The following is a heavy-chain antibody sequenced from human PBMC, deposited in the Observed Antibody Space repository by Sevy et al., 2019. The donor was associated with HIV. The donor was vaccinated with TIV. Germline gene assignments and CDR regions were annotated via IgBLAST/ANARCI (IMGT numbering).Heavy chain of an antibody. CDR3: ARDLTRGLMDV. D-gene: IGHD3-10*01. Sequence: GGSLRLSCAASGFTFSSYAMHWVRQAPGKGLEWVAVISYDGSNKYYADSVKGRFTISRDNSKNTLYLQINSLRAEDTAVYYCARDLTRGLMDVWGQGTTVTVSS. V-gene: IGHV3-30-3*01. CDR2: ISYDGSNK. J-gene: IGHJ6*02. CDR1: GFTFSSYA.